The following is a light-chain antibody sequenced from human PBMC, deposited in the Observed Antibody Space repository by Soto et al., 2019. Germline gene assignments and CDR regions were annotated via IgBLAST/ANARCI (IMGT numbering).Light chain of an antibody. CDR2: QVT. Sequence: HSVLTQPASVSGSPGQSITISCTGTSSDVGVYDFVSWYQHHPGKAPRLIIYQVTNRPSGVSDRFSGSKSGTSATLGITGLQTGDEADYYCGVWDNSLTTYVFAAGPKVT. V-gene: IGLV2-14*01. CDR3: GVWDNSLTTYV. J-gene: IGLJ1*01. CDR1: SSDVGVYDF.